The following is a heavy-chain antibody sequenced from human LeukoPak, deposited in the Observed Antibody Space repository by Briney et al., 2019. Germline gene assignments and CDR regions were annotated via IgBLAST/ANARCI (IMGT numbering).Heavy chain of an antibody. CDR3: TSDRLLYGDHDN. CDR1: GFIFKNAW. D-gene: IGHD2-21*02. Sequence: GGSLRLSCTASGFIFKNAWMSWVRQAPGKGLEWVGRIKSKIDGGTTDYAAPAKGRFTISRDDSKYTLYLQMDSLKTEDTAVFYCTSDRLLYGDHDNWGQGTLVTVSS. J-gene: IGHJ4*02. CDR2: IKSKIDGGTT. V-gene: IGHV3-15*01.